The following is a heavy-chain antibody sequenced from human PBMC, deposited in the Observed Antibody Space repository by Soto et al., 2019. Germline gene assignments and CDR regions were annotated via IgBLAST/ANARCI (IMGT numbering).Heavy chain of an antibody. D-gene: IGHD6-19*01. CDR2: ISWNSGSI. Sequence: LRLSCAASGFTFDDYAMHWVRQAPGKGLEWVSGISWNSGSIGYADSVKGRFTISRDNAKNSLYLQMNSLRAEDTALYYCAKDIYDSSGPFTEGYWGQGTLVTVSS. CDR3: AKDIYDSSGPFTEGY. J-gene: IGHJ4*02. CDR1: GFTFDDYA. V-gene: IGHV3-9*01.